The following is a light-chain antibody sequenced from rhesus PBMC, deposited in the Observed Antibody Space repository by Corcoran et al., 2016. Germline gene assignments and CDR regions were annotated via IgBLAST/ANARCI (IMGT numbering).Light chain of an antibody. CDR2: KAS. J-gene: IGKJ3*01. CDR1: QSISSW. V-gene: IGKV1-22*01. CDR3: QQYSSSLT. Sequence: DIQMTQSPSSLSASVGDTVTITCRASQSISSWLAWYQQKTGKAPKLLIYKASTLQSGVPSRFSGSGSGTDFTLTISSLQSEDFATYYCQQYSSSLTFGPGTKLDIK.